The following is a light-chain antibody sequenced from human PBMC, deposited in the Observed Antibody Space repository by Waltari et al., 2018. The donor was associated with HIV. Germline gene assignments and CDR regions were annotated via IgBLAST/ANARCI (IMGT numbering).Light chain of an antibody. CDR2: AAS. Sequence: DIQMTQSPPSLSASVGDRVTITCRASHDISTWLAWYQQKPEKAPKSLIYAASNLQSGVPSRFSGSGSGTDFTLTISSLQPEDFATYYCQQYNAYPLTFGGGTKVEIK. V-gene: IGKV1D-16*01. CDR1: HDISTW. J-gene: IGKJ4*01. CDR3: QQYNAYPLT.